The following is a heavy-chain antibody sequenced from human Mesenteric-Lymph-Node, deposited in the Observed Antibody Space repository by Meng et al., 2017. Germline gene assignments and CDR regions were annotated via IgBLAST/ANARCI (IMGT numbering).Heavy chain of an antibody. D-gene: IGHD3-22*01. CDR3: ARDNYDTASRFDY. CDR1: GYTFTSYA. CDR2: INTNNGNP. V-gene: IGHV7-4-1*02. Sequence: QGQLPQSGSELKDPGASVKVSCKASGYTFTSYAINWLRQAPGQGPEWMGWINTNNGNPTYAQGFTGRFVFSLDTSVSTAYVQISSLKVEDTAMYYCARDNYDTASRFDYWGQGTLVTVSS. J-gene: IGHJ4*02.